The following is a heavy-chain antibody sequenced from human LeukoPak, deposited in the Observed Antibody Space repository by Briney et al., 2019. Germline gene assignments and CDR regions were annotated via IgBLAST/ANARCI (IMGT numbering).Heavy chain of an antibody. CDR3: ASEHPWFGETHDY. J-gene: IGHJ4*02. V-gene: IGHV4-31*03. CDR2: IYYSGST. Sequence: SETLSLTCTVSGGSISSGGYYWSWIRQHPGKGLEWIGYIYYSGSTYYNPSLKSRVTISVDTSKNQFSLKLSSVTAADTAVYYCASEHPWFGETHDYWGQGTLVTVSS. D-gene: IGHD3-10*01. CDR1: GGSISSGGYY.